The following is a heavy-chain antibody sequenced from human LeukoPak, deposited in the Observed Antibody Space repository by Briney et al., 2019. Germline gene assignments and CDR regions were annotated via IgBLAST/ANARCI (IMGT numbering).Heavy chain of an antibody. V-gene: IGHV1-18*01. D-gene: IGHD4-17*01. J-gene: IGHJ5*02. CDR2: ISAYNGNT. CDR1: GYTFTNYG. Sequence: ASVQVSCKASGYTFTNYGISWVRQAPGQGLEWMGWISAYNGNTDYAQKLQGRVTVTTDTSTRTVYMELRSLRSDDTAVYYCARMIGDYGWFDPWGQGTLVTVSS. CDR3: ARMIGDYGWFDP.